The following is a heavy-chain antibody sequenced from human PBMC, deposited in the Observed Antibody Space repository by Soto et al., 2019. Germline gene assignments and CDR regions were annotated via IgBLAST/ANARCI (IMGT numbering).Heavy chain of an antibody. D-gene: IGHD1-20*01. CDR3: SKDITGTFSAKFDY. CDR1: GFTFSSYA. J-gene: IGHJ4*02. CDR2: ISGSGGST. Sequence: PGGSLRLSCAASGFTFSSYAMSWVRQAPGKGLEWVSAISGSGGSTYYADSVKGRFTISRDNSKNTLYLQMNSLRAEDTAVYYCSKDITGTFSAKFDYWGQGTLVTVSS. V-gene: IGHV3-23*01.